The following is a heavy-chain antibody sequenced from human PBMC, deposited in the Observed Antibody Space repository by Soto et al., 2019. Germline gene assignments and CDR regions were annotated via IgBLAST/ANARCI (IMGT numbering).Heavy chain of an antibody. Sequence: GGSLRLSCAASGFTFSSYAMSWVRQAPGKGLEWVSAISGSGGSTYYADSVKGRFTISRDNSKNTLYLQMNSLRAEDTAVYYCAKDQGRSKPDRYSSRPNPLAIWGQGTMVTVSS. CDR2: ISGSGGST. J-gene: IGHJ3*02. CDR3: AKDQGRSKPDRYSSRPNPLAI. D-gene: IGHD6-13*01. CDR1: GFTFSSYA. V-gene: IGHV3-23*01.